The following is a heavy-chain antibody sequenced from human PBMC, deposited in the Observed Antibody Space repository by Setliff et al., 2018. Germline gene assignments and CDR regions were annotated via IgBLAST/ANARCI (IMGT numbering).Heavy chain of an antibody. Sequence: PSVKVSCKVSGYTLTELSMHWVRQAPGKGLEWMGGFDPEDGETIYAQKFQGRVTMTEDTSTDTAYMELRSLRADDTAVYYCSRFGLYYEAVYGGGDYYYYGMDVWGQGTTVTVSS. CDR3: SRFGLYYEAVYGGGDYYYYGMDV. V-gene: IGHV1-24*01. CDR2: FDPEDGET. CDR1: GYTLTELS. D-gene: IGHD3-16*01. J-gene: IGHJ6*02.